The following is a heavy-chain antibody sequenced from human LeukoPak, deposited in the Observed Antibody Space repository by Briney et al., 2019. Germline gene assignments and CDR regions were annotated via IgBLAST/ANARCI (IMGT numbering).Heavy chain of an antibody. J-gene: IGHJ5*02. CDR3: ARGYSSSWYFNWFDP. V-gene: IGHV4-39*07. CDR2: IYSSGST. CDR1: GASISSGSNY. Sequence: SETLSLTCSVSGASISSGSNYWGWIRQPPGKTLEWIGSIYSSGSTYYNPSLKSRVIIIIDTTKNHFSLTLSSVTAADTAVYYCARGYSSSWYFNWFDPWGQGTLVTVSS. D-gene: IGHD6-13*01.